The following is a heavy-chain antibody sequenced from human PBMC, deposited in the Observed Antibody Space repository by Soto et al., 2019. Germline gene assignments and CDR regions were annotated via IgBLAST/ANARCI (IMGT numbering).Heavy chain of an antibody. Sequence: HGESLKISCKGSGYSFAVYWITWVRQKPGKGLEWMGRIDPSDSQTYYSPSFRGHVTISATKSITTVFLQWSSLRASDTAMYYCARQVYDSDTGPNFQYYFDSWGQGTPVTVSS. J-gene: IGHJ4*02. CDR1: GYSFAVYW. D-gene: IGHD3-22*01. CDR3: ARQVYDSDTGPNFQYYFDS. V-gene: IGHV5-10-1*01. CDR2: IDPSDSQT.